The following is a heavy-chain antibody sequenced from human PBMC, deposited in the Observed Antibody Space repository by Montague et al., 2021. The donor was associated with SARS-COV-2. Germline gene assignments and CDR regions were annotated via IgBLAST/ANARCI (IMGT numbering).Heavy chain of an antibody. CDR3: ARIPVGSKYYFDF. D-gene: IGHD2-2*01. J-gene: IGHJ4*02. CDR1: GDSVSSNIAT. Sequence: CAISGDSVSSNIATWNRIRQSPSRGLEWLGRTYYRSKWYNDYAESAKSRITIDSDTSKHQFSLHLNSVTPEDTAVYYCARIPVGSKYYFDFWGQGTLVTVSS. V-gene: IGHV6-1*01. CDR2: TYYRSKWYN.